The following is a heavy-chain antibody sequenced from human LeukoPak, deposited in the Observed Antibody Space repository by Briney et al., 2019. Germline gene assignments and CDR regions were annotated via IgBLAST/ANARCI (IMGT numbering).Heavy chain of an antibody. Sequence: SETPSLTCAVYGESLNSYYWSWVRQPPGEGLEWIGEIYESGTTEYNPSLKSRVTISMVPSKQQFSLSLSSVTAADMAVYYCARGAWATRLGSWGLGTPVIVSS. CDR3: ARGAWATRLGS. CDR2: IYESGTT. D-gene: IGHD2-15*01. CDR1: GESLNSYY. J-gene: IGHJ4*02. V-gene: IGHV4-34*01.